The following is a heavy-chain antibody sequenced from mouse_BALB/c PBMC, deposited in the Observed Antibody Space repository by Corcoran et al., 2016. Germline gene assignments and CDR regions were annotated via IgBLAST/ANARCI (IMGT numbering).Heavy chain of an antibody. CDR2: ISYDGSN. Sequence: DVQLQESGPGLVKPSQSLSLTCSVTGYSSTSGYYWNWIRQFPGNKLEWMGYISYDGSNNYNPSLKNRISITRDTSKNQFFLKLNSVTTEDTATYYCAAIYDGYAMDYWCQGTSVTVSS. D-gene: IGHD2-3*01. J-gene: IGHJ4*01. CDR1: GYSSTSGYY. CDR3: AAIYDGYAMDY. V-gene: IGHV3-6*02.